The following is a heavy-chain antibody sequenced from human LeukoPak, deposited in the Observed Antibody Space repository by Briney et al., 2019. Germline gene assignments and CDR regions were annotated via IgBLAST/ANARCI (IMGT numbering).Heavy chain of an antibody. CDR3: ASYYDSGGYRWFDP. V-gene: IGHV3-23*01. CDR2: ISISGGTT. Sequence: GGSLRLSCVASGFTFSNYAMNWVRQAPGEGLEWVSEISISGGTTYYADSVKGRFTISRDNSKNTLYLQMNSLRAEDTAVYYCASYYDSGGYRWFDPWGQGTLVTVSS. CDR1: GFTFSNYA. J-gene: IGHJ5*02. D-gene: IGHD3-22*01.